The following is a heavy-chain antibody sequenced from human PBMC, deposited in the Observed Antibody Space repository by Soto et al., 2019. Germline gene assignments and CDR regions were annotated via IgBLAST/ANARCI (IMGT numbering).Heavy chain of an antibody. CDR3: ARDGLTYYYDSSGVS. J-gene: IGHJ1*01. D-gene: IGHD3-22*01. V-gene: IGHV4-31*03. CDR1: GGSISSGGYY. CDR2: IYYSGST. Sequence: QVQLQESGPGLVKPSQTRSLTCTVSGGSISSGGYYWSWIRQHPGKGLEWIGYIYYSGSTYYNPSLKSRVTISVDTSKNQFSLKLSSVTAADTAVYYCARDGLTYYYDSSGVSWGQGTLVTVSS.